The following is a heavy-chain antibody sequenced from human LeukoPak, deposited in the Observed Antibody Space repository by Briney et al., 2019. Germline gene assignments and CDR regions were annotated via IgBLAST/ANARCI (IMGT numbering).Heavy chain of an antibody. CDR1: GFTFSSYW. CDR3: AKASRCMVRETNTEYFQH. J-gene: IGHJ1*01. D-gene: IGHD3-10*01. V-gene: IGHV3-23*01. CDR2: ISGSGGST. Sequence: GGSLRLSCAASGFTFSSYWMNWVRQAPGKGLEWVSAISGSGGSTYYADSVKGRFTISRDNSKNTLYLQMNSLRAEDTAVYYCAKASRCMVRETNTEYFQHWGQGTLVTVSS.